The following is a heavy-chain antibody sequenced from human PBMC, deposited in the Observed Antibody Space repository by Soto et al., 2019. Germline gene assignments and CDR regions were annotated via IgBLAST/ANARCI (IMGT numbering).Heavy chain of an antibody. J-gene: IGHJ6*02. D-gene: IGHD3-9*01. CDR2: VIPIFGTA. CDR1: GGTFSSYA. V-gene: IGHV1-69*13. CDR3: ARDNRVIRDYDILTGYSSYYYYRMDV. Sequence: GPSVTVSCKASGGTFSSYAISWVRQAHGQGLEWMGGVIPIFGTANYAQKFQGRVTITADESTSTAYMELSSLRSEDTAVYYCARDNRVIRDYDILTGYSSYYYYRMDVWGQGTTVTVSS.